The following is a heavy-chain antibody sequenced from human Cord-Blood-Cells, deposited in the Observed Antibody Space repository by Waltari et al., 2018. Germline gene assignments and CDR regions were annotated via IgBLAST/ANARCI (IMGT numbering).Heavy chain of an antibody. Sequence: EVQLVESGGGLIQPGGSLRLSCAASGFTVSSNYMSWVRQAPGKGLGWVSVIYSGGSTYYPDSGKGRFTISRDNSKNALYLQMNSLRAEDTAVYYCARGGSANHSSSWFDYWGQGTLVTVSS. J-gene: IGHJ4*02. CDR1: GFTVSSNY. CDR3: ARGGSANHSSSWFDY. V-gene: IGHV3-53*01. D-gene: IGHD6-13*01. CDR2: IYSGGST.